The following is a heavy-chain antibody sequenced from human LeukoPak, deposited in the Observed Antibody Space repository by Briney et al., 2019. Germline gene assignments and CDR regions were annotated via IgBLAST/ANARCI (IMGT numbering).Heavy chain of an antibody. CDR2: INPNSGGT. J-gene: IGHJ3*02. V-gene: IGHV1-2*02. CDR1: GYTFTGYY. CDR3: ARDATQPTDYDFWTALGAFDI. D-gene: IGHD3-3*01. Sequence: GASVKVSCKASGYTFTGYYMHWVRQAPGQGLEWMGWINPNSGGTNYAQKFQGRVTMTRDMSISTAYMELSRLRSDDTAVYYCARDATQPTDYDFWTALGAFDIWGQGTMVTVSS.